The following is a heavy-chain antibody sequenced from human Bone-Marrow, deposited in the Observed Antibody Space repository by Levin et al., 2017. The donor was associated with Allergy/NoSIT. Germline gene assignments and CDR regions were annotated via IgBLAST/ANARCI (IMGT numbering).Heavy chain of an antibody. CDR3: ARHSSGNFLRSHLDY. Sequence: SQTLSLTCTVSAASIRGYYWSWIRQPPGKGLEWIANIYYSGTTNYNPSLKSRVTISVDTSKNQFSLKLSSVTAADTAVYYCARHSSGNFLRSHLDYWGQGTLVTVSS. CDR1: AASIRGYY. V-gene: IGHV4-59*08. D-gene: IGHD1-26*01. J-gene: IGHJ4*02. CDR2: IYYSGTT.